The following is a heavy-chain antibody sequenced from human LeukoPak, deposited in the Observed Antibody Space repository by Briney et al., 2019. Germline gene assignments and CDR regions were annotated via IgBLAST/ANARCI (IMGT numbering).Heavy chain of an antibody. Sequence: ASQTLSLTCTVSGVSISSGGYDWRWLRQHPGKGLEWIGYIYYSGSTYYNPSLKSRVTISVGTSKNQFSLKLSSVTAADTAVYYCARSFGDYSYFDYWGQGTLVTVSS. D-gene: IGHD4-17*01. CDR1: GVSISSGGYD. J-gene: IGHJ4*02. V-gene: IGHV4-31*03. CDR3: ARSFGDYSYFDY. CDR2: IYYSGST.